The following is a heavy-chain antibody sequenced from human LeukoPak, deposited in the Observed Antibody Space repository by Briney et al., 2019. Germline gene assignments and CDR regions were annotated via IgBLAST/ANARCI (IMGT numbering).Heavy chain of an antibody. D-gene: IGHD2-21*02. CDR3: TYSHCGGDCYPTSFDY. CDR2: IRSKANSYAT. Sequence: PGGSLRLSRAASGFTFSGSAMHWVRQASGKGLEWVGRIRSKANSYATAYAASVKGRFTISRDDSKNTAYLQMNSLKTEDTAVYYCTYSHCGGDCYPTSFDYWGQGTLVTVSS. J-gene: IGHJ4*02. V-gene: IGHV3-73*01. CDR1: GFTFSGSA.